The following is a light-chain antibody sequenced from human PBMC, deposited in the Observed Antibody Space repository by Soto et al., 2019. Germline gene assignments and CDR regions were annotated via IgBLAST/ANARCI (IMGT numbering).Light chain of an antibody. J-gene: IGKJ1*01. Sequence: DIQMTQSPSTLSASVGDRVTITCRASQSIGSWLAWYQQKPGKAPKLLISKASTLESGVPSRFSGSGSGTEFTLSISSLQPDDFATYYCQQYNSSPWTFGQGTKVETK. V-gene: IGKV1-5*03. CDR3: QQYNSSPWT. CDR1: QSIGSW. CDR2: KAS.